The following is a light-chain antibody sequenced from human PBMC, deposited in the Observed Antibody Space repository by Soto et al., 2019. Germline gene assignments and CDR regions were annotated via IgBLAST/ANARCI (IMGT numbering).Light chain of an antibody. V-gene: IGKV3-11*01. Sequence: SGESRSLPTLGRASGGGRTLFCGARQSVRSDLAWYQQKPGQAPRLLIYGASSRATGIPDSFSGSGSGTDFTLSMNCLLPEDFATYFFRQAYS. CDR1: QSVRSD. J-gene: IGKJ2*03. CDR2: GAS. CDR3: RQAYS.